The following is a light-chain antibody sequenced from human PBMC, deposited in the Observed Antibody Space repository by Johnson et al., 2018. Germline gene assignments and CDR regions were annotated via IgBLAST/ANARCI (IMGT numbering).Light chain of an antibody. Sequence: QSVLTQPPSVSAALGQKVTISCSGSSSNIGNNYVSWYQQLPGTAPKLLIYENNKRPSGIPYRFSGSKSGTSATLGITGLQTGDEADYYCGTWDSSLSAGNVFGTGTKVTVL. V-gene: IGLV1-51*02. J-gene: IGLJ1*01. CDR3: GTWDSSLSAGNV. CDR2: ENN. CDR1: SSNIGNNY.